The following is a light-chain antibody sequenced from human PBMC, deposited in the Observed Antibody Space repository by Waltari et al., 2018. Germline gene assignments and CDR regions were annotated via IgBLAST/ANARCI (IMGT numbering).Light chain of an antibody. Sequence: EIVLTQSPGTLSLSPGERATLSCRASQSVSSNYLAWYQQKPGQAPRLLISGASSRATGLPDRISGSGSGTDFTLTISRLEPEDFAVYYCQRYGRSRPTFGQGTKVEMK. CDR1: QSVSSNY. J-gene: IGKJ1*01. CDR2: GAS. CDR3: QRYGRSRPT. V-gene: IGKV3-20*01.